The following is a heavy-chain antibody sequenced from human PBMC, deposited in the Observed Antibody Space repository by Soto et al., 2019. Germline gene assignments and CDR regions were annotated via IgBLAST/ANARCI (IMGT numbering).Heavy chain of an antibody. D-gene: IGHD6-13*01. J-gene: IGHJ4*02. Sequence: QVQLVESGGGVVQPGRSLRLSCAASGFTFSSYGMHWVRQAPGKGLEWVAVISYDGSNKYYADSVKGRFTISRDNSQNTLYLQMNSLRAEDTAVYYCAKEIAAEVHYFDYWGQGTLVTVSS. V-gene: IGHV3-30*18. CDR1: GFTFSSYG. CDR2: ISYDGSNK. CDR3: AKEIAAEVHYFDY.